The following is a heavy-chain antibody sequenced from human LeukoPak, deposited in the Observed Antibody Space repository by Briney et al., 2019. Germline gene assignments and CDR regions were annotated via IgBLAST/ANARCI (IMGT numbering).Heavy chain of an antibody. CDR1: AYTFTDYY. CDR3: ARVHASSIAARPRY. J-gene: IGHJ4*02. D-gene: IGHD6-6*01. V-gene: IGHV1-2*02. Sequence: ASVKVSCKASAYTFTDYYIHWVRQAPGQGLEWMGWINPNSGGTNYAQKFQGRVTMTRDTSISTAYMVLSRLRSDDTAVYYCARVHASSIAARPRYWGQGTLVTVSS. CDR2: INPNSGGT.